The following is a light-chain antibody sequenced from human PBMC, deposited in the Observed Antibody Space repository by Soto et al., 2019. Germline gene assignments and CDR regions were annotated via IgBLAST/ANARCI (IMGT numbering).Light chain of an antibody. CDR1: QTISRW. CDR3: QQYDGYSTWT. CDR2: DAS. V-gene: IGKV1-5*01. J-gene: IGKJ1*01. Sequence: IQLTQTPSTLSASVGDEVTITCRASQTISRWLAWYQQKPGRAPKLLIYDASTLESGVPSRFSGSGSGTEFTLTISSLQPEDFATYYCQQYDGYSTWTFGQGTKVDIK.